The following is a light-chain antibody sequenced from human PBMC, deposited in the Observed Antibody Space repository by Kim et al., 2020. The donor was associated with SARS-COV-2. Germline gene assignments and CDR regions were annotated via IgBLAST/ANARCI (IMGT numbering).Light chain of an antibody. CDR1: QSVSSSN. Sequence: SPGERATRSCRASQSVSSSNLAWYQQKPGQAPRILMYGASSRATGIPDRFSGSGSGTDFILTISRLEPEDFAVYYCQQYGIAPPYTFGQGTKLEI. J-gene: IGKJ2*01. CDR2: GAS. V-gene: IGKV3-20*01. CDR3: QQYGIAPPYT.